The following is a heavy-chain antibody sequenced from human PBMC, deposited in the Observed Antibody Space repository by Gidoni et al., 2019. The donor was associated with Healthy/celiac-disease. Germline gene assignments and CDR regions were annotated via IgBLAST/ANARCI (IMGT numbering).Heavy chain of an antibody. Sequence: QLQLQESGPGLVKPSETLSLTCTVSGGSISSSSYYWGWIRQPPGKGLEWIGSIYYSGSTYYNPSLKSRVTISVDTSKNQFSLKLSSVTAADTAVYYCASYWSSGWYASDYWGQGTLVTVSS. CDR2: IYYSGST. J-gene: IGHJ4*02. V-gene: IGHV4-39*01. CDR1: GGSISSSSYY. D-gene: IGHD6-19*01. CDR3: ASYWSSGWYASDY.